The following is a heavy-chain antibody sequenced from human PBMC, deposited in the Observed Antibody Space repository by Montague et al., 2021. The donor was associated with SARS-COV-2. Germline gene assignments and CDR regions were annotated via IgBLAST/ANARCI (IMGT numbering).Heavy chain of an antibody. V-gene: IGHV4-39*01. Sequence: SETLSLTCTVSGGSISSSSYFWGWIRQPPGKGLEWIGSIYYSGSTYYNPSLKIRVTISVDTSKNQFSLKLISVTAVDTAVYYCARAFIAAAGTTSFDYWGQGTLVTVSS. CDR3: ARAFIAAAGTTSFDY. D-gene: IGHD6-13*01. J-gene: IGHJ4*02. CDR2: IYYSGST. CDR1: GGSISSSSYF.